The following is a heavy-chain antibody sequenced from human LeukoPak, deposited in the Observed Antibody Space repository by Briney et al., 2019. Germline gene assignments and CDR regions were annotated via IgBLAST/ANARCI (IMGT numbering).Heavy chain of an antibody. J-gene: IGHJ4*02. CDR1: GYTFTGYY. D-gene: IGHD3-16*01. V-gene: IGHV1-2*02. Sequence: ASVKVSCKASGYTFTGYYMHWVRQAPGQGLEWMGWINPNSGGTNYAQKFQGRVTMTRDTSISTAYMELSRLRSDDTAVYYCARVPLGGEYYFDYWGQGTLVTVSS. CDR2: INPNSGGT. CDR3: ARVPLGGEYYFDY.